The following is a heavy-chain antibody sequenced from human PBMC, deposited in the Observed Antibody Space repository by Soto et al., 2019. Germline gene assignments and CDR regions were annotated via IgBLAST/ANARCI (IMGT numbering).Heavy chain of an antibody. CDR1: GGSISSSSYY. Sequence: QLHLQESGPGLVKPSETLSLTCTVSGGSISSSSYYWGWIRQPPGKGLEWIGSIYYSGNTYYNPSLKSRVTISVDTSKNQFSLELSSVTAAVTAVYYCASQNRWNYNILFDSWGQGTLGTVSS. CDR2: IYYSGNT. J-gene: IGHJ4*02. CDR3: ASQNRWNYNILFDS. V-gene: IGHV4-39*01. D-gene: IGHD1-7*01.